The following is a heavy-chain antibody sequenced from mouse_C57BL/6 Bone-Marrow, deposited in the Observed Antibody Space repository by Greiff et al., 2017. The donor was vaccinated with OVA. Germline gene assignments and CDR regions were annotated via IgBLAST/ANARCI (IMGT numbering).Heavy chain of an antibody. Sequence: DVKLVESEGGLVQPGSSMKLSCTASGFTFSDYYMAWVRQVPEKGLEWVANINYDGSSTYYLDSLKSRFIISRVNAKNILYLQMSSLQSEYTATYYCARDSYYYGSSSYYFDYWGQGTTLTVSS. V-gene: IGHV5-16*01. CDR2: INYDGSST. J-gene: IGHJ2*01. CDR1: GFTFSDYY. D-gene: IGHD1-1*01. CDR3: ARDSYYYGSSSYYFDY.